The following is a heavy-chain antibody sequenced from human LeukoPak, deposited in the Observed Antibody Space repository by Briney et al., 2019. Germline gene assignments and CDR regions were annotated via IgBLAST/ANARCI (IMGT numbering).Heavy chain of an antibody. J-gene: IGHJ4*02. D-gene: IGHD6-13*01. Sequence: PGGALGLSCEASGFPLSSYAMPRVRQAPGKGVGGGAGISYDGSNKYYADSVKGRFTISRDNSKNTLYLQMNSLRAEDTAVYYCASGGYSSSWGHHDYWGQGTLVTVSS. CDR1: GFPLSSYA. CDR3: ASGGYSSSWGHHDY. CDR2: ISYDGSNK. V-gene: IGHV3-30-3*01.